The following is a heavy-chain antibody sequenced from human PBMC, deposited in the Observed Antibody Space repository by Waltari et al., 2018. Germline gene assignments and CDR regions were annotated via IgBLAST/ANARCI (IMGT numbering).Heavy chain of an antibody. CDR1: GYSFTDNY. CDR2: TNPKRGGT. D-gene: IGHD1-26*01. J-gene: IGHJ3*01. CDR3: ARDRGVGATSDAFDV. Sequence: QVQLVQSGAEVKKSGASVKVSCKASGYSFTDNYIHWVRQAPGQGLEWMGGTNPKRGGTNYERKFQGRGTMTRDTSISTAYMEVSRLRSDDTTVYYCARDRGVGATSDAFDVWGQGTMVAVSS. V-gene: IGHV1-2*02.